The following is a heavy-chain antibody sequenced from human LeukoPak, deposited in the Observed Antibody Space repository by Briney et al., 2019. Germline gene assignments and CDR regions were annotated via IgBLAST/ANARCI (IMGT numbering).Heavy chain of an antibody. D-gene: IGHD6-19*01. Sequence: GGSLRLSCAASGFSLSSFSSYGMHWVRQAPGKGLEWVAFIRYDGSNKYYADSVEGRFTISRDNSKNTLYLQMSSLRAEDTAVYYCAKDKSPYGYSSGWFHYWGQGTLVTVSS. CDR2: IRYDGSNK. CDR1: GFSLSSFSSYG. V-gene: IGHV3-30*02. J-gene: IGHJ4*02. CDR3: AKDKSPYGYSSGWFHY.